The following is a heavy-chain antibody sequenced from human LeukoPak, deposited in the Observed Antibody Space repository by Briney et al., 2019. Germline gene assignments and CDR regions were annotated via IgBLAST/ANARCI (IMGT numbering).Heavy chain of an antibody. CDR3: TAGSGFDACEM. Sequence: GGSLRFSCAASGFTFSNAWMSWVRQAPGKGLEWVGRIKSKTDGGTTDYAAPVKGRFTISRDDSKNTLYLQMNSLKTEDTAVYYCTAGSGFDACEMWGQGTMVSVFS. V-gene: IGHV3-15*01. J-gene: IGHJ3*02. D-gene: IGHD2-15*01. CDR1: GFTFSNAW. CDR2: IKSKTDGGTT.